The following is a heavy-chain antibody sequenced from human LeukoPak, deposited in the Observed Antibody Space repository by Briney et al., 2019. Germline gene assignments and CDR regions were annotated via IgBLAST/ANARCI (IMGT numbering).Heavy chain of an antibody. CDR2: ISAYNGNT. V-gene: IGHV1-18*01. Sequence: GASVNVSCKASGYTFTSYGISWVRQAPGQGLEWMGWISAYNGNTNYAQKLQGRVTMTTDTSTSTAYMELRSLRSDDTAVYYCARGEYYYDSNPFDPWGQGTLVTVSS. CDR3: ARGEYYYDSNPFDP. D-gene: IGHD3-22*01. CDR1: GYTFTSYG. J-gene: IGHJ5*02.